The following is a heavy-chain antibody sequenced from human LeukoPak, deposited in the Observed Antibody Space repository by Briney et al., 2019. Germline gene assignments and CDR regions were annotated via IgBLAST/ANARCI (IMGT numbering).Heavy chain of an antibody. CDR3: AKTEGIYFNRDFLLTTIDY. J-gene: IGHJ4*02. D-gene: IGHD3-3*01. CDR1: GRTFSTRA. V-gene: IGHV3-23*01. Sequence: GGALRLSCEGCGRTFSTRAMTGVGQAPGKGGEGVAAISRRSSITYSPKSVNPRFTISTYNSKNTLYLQMYSLRVEHTAVYYCAKTEGIYFNRDFLLTTIDYWGQGTLVTVSS. CDR2: ISRRSSIT.